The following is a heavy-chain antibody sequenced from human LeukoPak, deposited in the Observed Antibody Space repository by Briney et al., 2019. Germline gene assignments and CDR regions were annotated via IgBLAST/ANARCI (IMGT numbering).Heavy chain of an antibody. Sequence: GGSLRLSCAASGFIFSDYYMSWIRQAPGKGLEWVSYISRSVSTTYYGDSVKGRLTISRDNGKNSLYLQMNSLRAEDTVVYYCARYTVLVSGTFDYWGQGTLVTVYS. CDR2: ISRSVSTT. D-gene: IGHD5-18*01. J-gene: IGHJ4*02. CDR1: GFIFSDYY. CDR3: ARYTVLVSGTFDY. V-gene: IGHV3-11*01.